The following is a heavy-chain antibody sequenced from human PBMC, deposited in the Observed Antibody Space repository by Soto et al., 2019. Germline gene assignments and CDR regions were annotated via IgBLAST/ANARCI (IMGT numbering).Heavy chain of an antibody. D-gene: IGHD3-9*01. CDR2: IIPIFGTA. V-gene: IGHV1-69*13. CDR1: GGTFSSYA. J-gene: IGHJ5*02. CDR3: ARAATEGYYAILTRYYYHWFDP. Sequence: SVKVSCKASGGTFSSYAISWVRQAPGQGLEWMGGIIPIFGTANYAQKFQGRVTITADESTSTAYMELSSLRSEDTAVYYCARAATEGYYAILTRYYYHWFDPWGRG.